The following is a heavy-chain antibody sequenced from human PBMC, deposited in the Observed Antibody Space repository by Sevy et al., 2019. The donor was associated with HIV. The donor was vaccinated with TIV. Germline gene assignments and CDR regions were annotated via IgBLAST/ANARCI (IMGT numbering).Heavy chain of an antibody. V-gene: IGHV3-21*01. D-gene: IGHD4-17*01. J-gene: IGHJ4*02. Sequence: GGSLRLSCADSGFTFSSYTMNWVRQAPGKGLEWVSSISSTGNYIYYADSLKGRFGISRDNAKNSLYLQMNSLRAEDTAVYYCARGSHDYGDYDRDVGFDYWGQGTLVTVSS. CDR2: ISSTGNYI. CDR3: ARGSHDYGDYDRDVGFDY. CDR1: GFTFSSYT.